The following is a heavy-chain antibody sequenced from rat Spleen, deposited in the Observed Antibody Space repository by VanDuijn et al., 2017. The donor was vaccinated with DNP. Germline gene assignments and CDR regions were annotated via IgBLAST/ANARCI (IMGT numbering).Heavy chain of an antibody. CDR1: GYSITSNY. V-gene: IGHV3-1*01. CDR3: ATGVYGGYEDWFAN. J-gene: IGHJ3*01. D-gene: IGHD1-11*01. Sequence: EVQLQESGPGLVKPSQSLSLTCSVTGYSITSNYWGWIRKLPGNKMEWIGYISYSGSTGYNPSLKSRISITRDTSKNQFFLQLNSVTTEDTATYYCATGVYGGYEDWFANWGQGTLVTVSS. CDR2: ISYSGST.